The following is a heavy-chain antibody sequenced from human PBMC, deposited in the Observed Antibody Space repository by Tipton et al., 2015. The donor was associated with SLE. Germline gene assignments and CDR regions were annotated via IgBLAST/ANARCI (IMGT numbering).Heavy chain of an antibody. CDR3: AKSPVDQGGNFEALDS. V-gene: IGHV3-21*04. J-gene: IGHJ4*02. D-gene: IGHD4-23*01. CDR1: GFTFSSYS. CDR2: ISSSSGYI. Sequence: SLRLSCAASGFTFSSYSMNWVRPAPGKGLEWVSSISSSSGYIYYADSVKGRFTISRDNAKNSLYLQMNSLRAEDTAVYYCAKSPVDQGGNFEALDSWGQGTLVTVSS.